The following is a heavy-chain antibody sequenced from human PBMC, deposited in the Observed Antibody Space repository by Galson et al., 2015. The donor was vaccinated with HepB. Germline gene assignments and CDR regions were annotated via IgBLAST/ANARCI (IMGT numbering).Heavy chain of an antibody. CDR3: ARDVLYDFWSGYPGDGYMDV. V-gene: IGHV3-74*01. D-gene: IGHD3-3*01. CDR2: INSDGSST. CDR1: GFTFSSYW. Sequence: SLRLSCAASGFTFSSYWMHWVRQAPGTGLVWVSRINSDGSSTSYADSVKGRFTISRDNAKNTLYLQMNSLRAEDTAVYYCARDVLYDFWSGYPGDGYMDVWGKGTTVTVSS. J-gene: IGHJ6*03.